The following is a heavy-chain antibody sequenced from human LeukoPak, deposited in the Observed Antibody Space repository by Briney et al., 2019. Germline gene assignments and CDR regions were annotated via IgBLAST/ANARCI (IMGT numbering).Heavy chain of an antibody. Sequence: ASVKVSCKASGYTFTGYYMHWVRQAPGQGLEWMGWINPNSGGTNYAQKFQGRVTMTRDTSISTAYMELSRLRSDDTALYYCARGPNHYYYMDFWGQGTLVTVSS. CDR2: INPNSGGT. CDR1: GYTFTGYY. J-gene: IGHJ4*02. D-gene: IGHD3-10*01. CDR3: ARGPNHYYYMDF. V-gene: IGHV1-2*02.